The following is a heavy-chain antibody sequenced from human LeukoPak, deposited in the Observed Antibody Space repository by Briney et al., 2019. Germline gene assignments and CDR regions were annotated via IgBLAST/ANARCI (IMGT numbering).Heavy chain of an antibody. V-gene: IGHV3-48*04. CDR3: ARDNEMAAIGIVPDAFDI. CDR1: GFTLSTHG. CDR2: ISSSGSTI. J-gene: IGHJ3*02. Sequence: AGGSLRLSCAASGFTLSTHGMHWVRQAPGKGLEWVSYISSSGSTIYYADSVKGRFTISRDNAKNSLYVQMNSLRAEDTAVYYCARDNEMAAIGIVPDAFDIWGQGTMVTVSS. D-gene: IGHD5-24*01.